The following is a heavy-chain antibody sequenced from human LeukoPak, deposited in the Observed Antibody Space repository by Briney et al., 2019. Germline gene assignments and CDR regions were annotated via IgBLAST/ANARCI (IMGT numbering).Heavy chain of an antibody. V-gene: IGHV3-11*01. CDR3: ARDACSGGSCYWFDY. CDR2: ISSSGSTI. D-gene: IGHD2-15*01. Sequence: GGSLRLSCAASGFTFSDYYMSWIRQAPGKGLEWVSYISSSGSTIYYADSVKGRFTISRDNAKNSLHLQMNSLRAEDTAVYYCARDACSGGSCYWFDYWGQGTLVTVSS. CDR1: GFTFSDYY. J-gene: IGHJ4*02.